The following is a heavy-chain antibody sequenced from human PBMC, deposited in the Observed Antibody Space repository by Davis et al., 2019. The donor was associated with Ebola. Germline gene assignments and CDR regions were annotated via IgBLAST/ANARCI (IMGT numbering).Heavy chain of an antibody. Sequence: GGSLRLSCAASGFTVSSNYMSWVRQAPGKGLEWVSVIYSGGSTYYADSVKGRFTISRDNSKNTLYLQMNSLRAEDTAVYYCARGYSSGWRPFDYWGQGTLVTVSS. D-gene: IGHD6-19*01. J-gene: IGHJ4*02. V-gene: IGHV3-66*02. CDR2: IYSGGST. CDR3: ARGYSSGWRPFDY. CDR1: GFTVSSNY.